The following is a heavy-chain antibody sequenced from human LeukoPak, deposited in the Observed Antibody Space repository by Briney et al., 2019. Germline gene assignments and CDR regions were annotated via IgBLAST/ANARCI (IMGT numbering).Heavy chain of an antibody. CDR1: GFTFDDYG. D-gene: IGHD6-19*01. V-gene: IGHV3-48*01. Sequence: GGSLRLSCAASGFTFDDYGMNWVRQAPGKGLEWVSYISSGSTTIYYADSVKGRFTISRDNAKNSLYLPMNSLRAEDTAVYYCARDVEQWLVRVYYFDYWGQGTLVTVSS. J-gene: IGHJ4*02. CDR3: ARDVEQWLVRVYYFDY. CDR2: ISSGSTTI.